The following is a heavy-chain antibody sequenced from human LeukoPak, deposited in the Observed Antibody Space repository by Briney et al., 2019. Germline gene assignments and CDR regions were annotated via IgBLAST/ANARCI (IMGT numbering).Heavy chain of an antibody. CDR3: AREVDSSSWYYFDY. CDR2: IIPIFGTA. D-gene: IGHD6-13*01. J-gene: IGHJ4*02. CDR1: GGTFSSYA. V-gene: IGHV1-69*05. Sequence: GSSVKVSCKASGGTFSSYAISWVRQAPGQGLEWMGRIIPIFGTANYAQKFQGRVTITTDESTSTAYMELSRLRSEDTAVYYCAREVDSSSWYYFDYWGQGTLVTVSS.